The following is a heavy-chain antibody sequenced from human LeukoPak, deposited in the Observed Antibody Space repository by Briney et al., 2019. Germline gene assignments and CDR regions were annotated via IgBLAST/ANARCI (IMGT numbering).Heavy chain of an antibody. CDR3: VKMRTYDFWTYDAFDI. CDR1: GFTFSSYA. D-gene: IGHD3-3*01. CDR2: ISSNGGST. J-gene: IGHJ3*02. Sequence: PGGSLRLSCSASGFTFSSYAMHWVRQAPGKGLEYVSAISSNGGSTYYADSVKGRFTISRDNSKNTLYLQMSSLRAEDTAVYYGVKMRTYDFWTYDAFDIWGQGTMVTVSS. V-gene: IGHV3-64D*06.